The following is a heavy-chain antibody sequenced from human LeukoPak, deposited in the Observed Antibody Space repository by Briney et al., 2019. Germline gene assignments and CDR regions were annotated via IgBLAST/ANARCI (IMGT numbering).Heavy chain of an antibody. J-gene: IGHJ4*02. CDR1: GGTFSSYA. CDR3: AADSSGCLDY. D-gene: IGHD3-22*01. CDR2: IIPIFGTA. Sequence: ASVKVSCKASGGTFSSYAISWVRQAPGQGLERMGGIIPIFGTANYAQKFQGRVTITTDESTSTAYMELSSLRSEDTAVYYCAADSSGCLDYWGQGTLVTVSS. V-gene: IGHV1-69*05.